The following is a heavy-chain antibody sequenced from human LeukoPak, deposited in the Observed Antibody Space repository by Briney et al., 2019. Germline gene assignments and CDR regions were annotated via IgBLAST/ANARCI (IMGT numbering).Heavy chain of an antibody. CDR1: GFTFSSYI. J-gene: IGHJ4*02. CDR3: AKTQFGEFSEFDY. V-gene: IGHV3-30*18. D-gene: IGHD3-10*01. CDR2: ISYDGSNK. Sequence: GGSLRHSCAASGFTFSSYIVNWVRQAPGKGLEWVAVISYDGSNKYYADSVKGRFTISRDNSKNTLYLQTNSLRAEDTAVYYCAKTQFGEFSEFDYWGQGNLVTVSS.